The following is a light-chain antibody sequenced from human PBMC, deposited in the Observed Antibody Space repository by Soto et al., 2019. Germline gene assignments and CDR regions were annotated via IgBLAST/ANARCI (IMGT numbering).Light chain of an antibody. CDR1: QSVGSY. CDR2: DAS. CDR3: QQRTNWPPYP. Sequence: EIVLTQSPATLSLSPGERATLSCRASQSVGSYLAWYQHKPGQAPRLLIYDASNRASGIPARFSRSGSGTDFTLTISSLEPEDFAVYYCQQRTNWPPYPFGQGTKLEIK. V-gene: IGKV3-11*01. J-gene: IGKJ2*01.